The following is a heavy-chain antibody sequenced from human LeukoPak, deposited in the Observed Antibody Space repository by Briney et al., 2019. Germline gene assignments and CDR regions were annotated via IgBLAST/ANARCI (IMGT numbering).Heavy chain of an antibody. J-gene: IGHJ4*02. Sequence: GSSVKVSCRASGGTFSSYAISWVRQAPGQGLEWMGRIIPIFGIANYAQKFQGRVTITADKSTSTAYMELSSLRSEDTAVYYCASSPSYCSSTSCPVRYFDYWGQGTLVTVSS. CDR1: GGTFSSYA. D-gene: IGHD2-2*01. CDR3: ASSPSYCSSTSCPVRYFDY. V-gene: IGHV1-69*04. CDR2: IIPIFGIA.